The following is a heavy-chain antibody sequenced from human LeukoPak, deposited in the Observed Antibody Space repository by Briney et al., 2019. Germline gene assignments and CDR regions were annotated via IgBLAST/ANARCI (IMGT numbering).Heavy chain of an antibody. CDR3: TTSAHSSGYYFHY. J-gene: IGHJ4*02. CDR1: GFKFSGSA. D-gene: IGHD3-22*01. CDR2: IRSKANSYAT. Sequence: GGSLRLSCAASGFKFSGSALHWVRQASGKGLEWVGRIRSKANSYATAYAASVKGRFTISRDDSKNTAYLQMNSLKTEDTAVYYCTTSAHSSGYYFHYWGQGTLVTVSS. V-gene: IGHV3-73*01.